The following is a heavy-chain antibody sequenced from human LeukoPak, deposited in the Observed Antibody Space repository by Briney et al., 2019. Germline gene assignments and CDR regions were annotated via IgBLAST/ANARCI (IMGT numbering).Heavy chain of an antibody. Sequence: PGGSLRLSCAAPGFIFYNAWLDWVRQAPGKGLEWVGRIKSKTDGGTADYPAPVKGRFTISRDDSTNTLFLQMNSLTTEDTAVYFCTTESRNRTGWYGAFDIWGQGTMVTVSS. CDR1: GFIFYNAW. CDR2: IKSKTDGGTA. J-gene: IGHJ3*02. CDR3: TTESRNRTGWYGAFDI. D-gene: IGHD6-19*01. V-gene: IGHV3-15*01.